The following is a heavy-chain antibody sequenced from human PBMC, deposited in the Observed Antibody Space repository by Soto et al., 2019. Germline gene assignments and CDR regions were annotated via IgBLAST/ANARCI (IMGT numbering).Heavy chain of an antibody. Sequence: SVTVSCKASGGTFSSYAISWVRQAPGQGLEWMGGIIPIFGTANYAQKFQGRVTITADESTSTAYMELSSLRSEDTAVYYCARGRIYSSSWYSYYYGMDVWGQGTMVTVSS. CDR3: ARGRIYSSSWYSYYYGMDV. V-gene: IGHV1-69*13. CDR2: IIPIFGTA. J-gene: IGHJ6*02. D-gene: IGHD6-13*01. CDR1: GGTFSSYA.